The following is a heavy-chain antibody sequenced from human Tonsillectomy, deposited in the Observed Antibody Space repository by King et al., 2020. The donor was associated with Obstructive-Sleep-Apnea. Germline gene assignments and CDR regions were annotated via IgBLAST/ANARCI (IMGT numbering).Heavy chain of an antibody. J-gene: IGHJ4*02. V-gene: IGHV1-46*01. CDR1: GYTFTSYY. CDR2: INLNDAST. Sequence: QLVQSGAEVKQPGASVKVSCKASGYTFTSYYMHCVRQAPGQGLEWMGMINLNDASTSYAQRFQGRVTMTRDTSTNTVYMELSSLRSEDTAVYYCARGCGVAASFDYWGQGTLVTVSS. D-gene: IGHD6-19*01. CDR3: ARGCGVAASFDY.